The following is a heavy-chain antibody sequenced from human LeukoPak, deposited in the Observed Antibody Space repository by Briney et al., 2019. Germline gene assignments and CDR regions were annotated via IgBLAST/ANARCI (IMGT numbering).Heavy chain of an antibody. D-gene: IGHD3-10*01. CDR3: ARDSGLPDAFDI. CDR1: GFTFSDYY. Sequence: GGSLRLSCAASGFTFSDYYMSWIRQAPGKGLEWVSYITSSSSIIYYGDSVKGRFTVSRDNSKNTLYLQMNRLRAEDTAVYYCARDSGLPDAFDIWGQGTMVTVSS. CDR2: ITSSSSII. V-gene: IGHV3-11*01. J-gene: IGHJ3*02.